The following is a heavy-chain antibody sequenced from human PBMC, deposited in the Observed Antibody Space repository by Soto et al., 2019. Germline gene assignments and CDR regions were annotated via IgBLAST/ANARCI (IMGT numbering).Heavy chain of an antibody. Sequence: GGSLRLSCAASGFTFSSYAMHWVRQAPGRGLEWVALASYDGSKKYYADSVRGRFTISRDNSKNTLYLQMNSLRAEDSAVYYCARDLGITGTTAAYYYYYYGMDVWGQGTTVTVSS. CDR2: ASYDGSKK. D-gene: IGHD1-7*01. V-gene: IGHV3-30*03. J-gene: IGHJ6*02. CDR1: GFTFSSYA. CDR3: ARDLGITGTTAAYYYYYYGMDV.